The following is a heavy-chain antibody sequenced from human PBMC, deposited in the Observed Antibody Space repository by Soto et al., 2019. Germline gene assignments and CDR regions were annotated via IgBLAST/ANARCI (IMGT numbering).Heavy chain of an antibody. J-gene: IGHJ5*02. V-gene: IGHV1-69*13. Sequence: SVKVSCKASGYTCTSYGISWVRQAPGQGLEWMGGIIPIFGTANYAQKFQGRVTITADESTSTAYMELSSLRSEDTAVYYCARELVMRARWFDPWGQGTLVTVSS. CDR2: IIPIFGTA. CDR3: ARELVMRARWFDP. D-gene: IGHD2-21*01. CDR1: GYTCTSYG.